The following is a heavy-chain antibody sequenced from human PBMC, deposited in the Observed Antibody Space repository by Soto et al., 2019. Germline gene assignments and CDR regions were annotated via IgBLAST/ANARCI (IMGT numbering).Heavy chain of an antibody. Sequence: SETLSLTCTVSGGSISSGGYYWSWIRQHPGKGLEWIGYIYYSGSTYYNPSLKSRVTISVDTSKNQFSLKLSSVTAADTAVYYCARARSGSYYRALDYWGQGTLVTVSS. CDR3: ARARSGSYYRALDY. CDR1: GGSISSGGYY. D-gene: IGHD3-10*01. V-gene: IGHV4-31*03. J-gene: IGHJ4*02. CDR2: IYYSGST.